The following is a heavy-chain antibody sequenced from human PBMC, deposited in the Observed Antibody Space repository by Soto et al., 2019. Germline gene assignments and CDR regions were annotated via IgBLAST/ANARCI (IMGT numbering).Heavy chain of an antibody. Sequence: GGSLRLSCAASGFTFSTYAMHWVRQAPGKGLECVAVISYDGSNKYYADSVKGRFTISRDNSKNTLYLQMNSLRAEDTAVYYCAREGHSGSYLNDAFDIWGQGTMVTVSS. D-gene: IGHD1-26*01. V-gene: IGHV3-30-3*01. CDR2: ISYDGSNK. CDR3: AREGHSGSYLNDAFDI. J-gene: IGHJ3*02. CDR1: GFTFSTYA.